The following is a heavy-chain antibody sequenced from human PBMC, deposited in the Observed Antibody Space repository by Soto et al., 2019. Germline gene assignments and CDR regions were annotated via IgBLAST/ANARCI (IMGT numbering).Heavy chain of an antibody. V-gene: IGHV3-33*01. CDR3: ARDLWVGDSKHFDY. Sequence: GGSLRLSCAASGFTFSTYGIHWVRQTPGKGLEWLALIWYDGSDKYYGDSAKGRFTISRDNSKNTAYLEMNSLRAEDTAVYYCARDLWVGDSKHFDYWGQGTLVTVSS. D-gene: IGHD3-10*01. CDR2: IWYDGSDK. CDR1: GFTFSTYG. J-gene: IGHJ4*02.